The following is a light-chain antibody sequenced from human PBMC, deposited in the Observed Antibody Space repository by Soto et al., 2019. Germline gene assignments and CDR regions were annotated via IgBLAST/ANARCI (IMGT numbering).Light chain of an antibody. CDR2: DAS. Sequence: DIQMTQSPSSLSASVGDRVTITCQASQDISNYLNWYQQKPGKAPKLLIYDASNLETGVPSRFSGSGSGTNLTFTISSVQPEDIATYYCQRYDNLPVTFGPGTKWDIK. CDR3: QRYDNLPVT. CDR1: QDISNY. J-gene: IGKJ3*01. V-gene: IGKV1-33*01.